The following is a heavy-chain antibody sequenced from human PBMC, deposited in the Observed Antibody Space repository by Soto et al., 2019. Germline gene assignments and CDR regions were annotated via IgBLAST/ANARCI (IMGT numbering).Heavy chain of an antibody. CDR3: RAGYSPSGFDY. V-gene: IGHV4-39*02. CDR1: GGSISSNDYY. CDR2: IYYRGSS. J-gene: IGHJ4*02. D-gene: IGHD5-12*01. Sequence: SETLSLTCTVSGGSISSNDYYWGLVRQPPGKGLEWIGSIYYRGSSFYNPSLKSRVTISVDTSKNHFSLKLSSVTAADTAVYYCRAGYSPSGFDYWGQGTLVTVSS.